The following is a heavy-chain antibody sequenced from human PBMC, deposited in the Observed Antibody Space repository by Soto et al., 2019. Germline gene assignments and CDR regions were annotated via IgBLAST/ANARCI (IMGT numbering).Heavy chain of an antibody. CDR3: ARHLGYYASDGYFDY. CDR1: GFTFSDYY. V-gene: IGHV3-11*01. Sequence: QVQLVESGGNLVKPGGSLRLSCAGSGFTFSDYYMSWIRQAPGKGLEWVPYISSSGNIIYYADSVKGRCTIPRDNAKNSLYLQMNSLRAEDTAVYYCARHLGYYASDGYFDYWGQGTLVSVSS. D-gene: IGHD3-22*01. CDR2: ISSSGNII. J-gene: IGHJ4*02.